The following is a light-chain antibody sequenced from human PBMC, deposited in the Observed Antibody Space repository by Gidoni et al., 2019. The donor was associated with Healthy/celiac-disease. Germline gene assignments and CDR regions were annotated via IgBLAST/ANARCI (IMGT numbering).Light chain of an antibody. CDR1: QSISSY. CDR3: QQSYSTPFT. J-gene: IGKJ3*01. V-gene: IGKV1-39*01. Sequence: DIQMTQSPSSLSASVGDRVTITCRASQSISSYLNWYQQKPGKAPKLLIYAASILQSGVPSRFSGSGSVTDFTLTISSLQPEDFATYYFQQSYSTPFTFGPGTKVDIK. CDR2: AAS.